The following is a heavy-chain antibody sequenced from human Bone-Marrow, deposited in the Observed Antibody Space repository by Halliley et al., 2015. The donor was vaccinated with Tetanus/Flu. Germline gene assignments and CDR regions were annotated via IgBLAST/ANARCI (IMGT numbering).Heavy chain of an antibody. V-gene: IGHV4-59*01. Sequence: EWIAMIHYTGTTHLNPSLNGRVSISMDTSKRQFSLKLSPVTTADTAVYYCAAAPNLNYFDFWGQGTLVSVSS. CDR3: AAAPNLNYFDF. D-gene: IGHD6-13*01. CDR2: IHYTGTT. J-gene: IGHJ4*02.